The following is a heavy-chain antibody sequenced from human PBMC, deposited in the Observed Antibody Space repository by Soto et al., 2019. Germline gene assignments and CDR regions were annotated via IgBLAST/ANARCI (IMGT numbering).Heavy chain of an antibody. V-gene: IGHV2-70*04. CDR3: AREHGSGSSFDH. D-gene: IGHD3-10*01. Sequence: SGPTLVNPTQTLTLTCTFSGFSLSTSGMRVSWIRQPPGKALEWLARIDWDDRKFHSTSLKTRLTISKDTSKNQVVLTMTIMDPVDTATYYCAREHGSGSSFDHCGQGTLVTVSS. CDR1: GFSLSTSGMR. J-gene: IGHJ4*02. CDR2: IDWDDRK.